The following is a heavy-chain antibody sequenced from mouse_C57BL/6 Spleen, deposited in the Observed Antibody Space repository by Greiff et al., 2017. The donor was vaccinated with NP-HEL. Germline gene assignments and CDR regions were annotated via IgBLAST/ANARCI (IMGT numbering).Heavy chain of an antibody. Sequence: EVQLVESGPGLVKPSQSLSLTCSVTGYSITSGYYWNWIRQFPGNKLEWMGYISYDGSNNYNPSLKNRISITRDTSKNQFFLKLNSVTTEDTATYYCASQRYYGSSRYFDVWGTGTTVTVSS. CDR1: GYSITSGYY. CDR2: ISYDGSN. J-gene: IGHJ1*03. CDR3: ASQRYYGSSRYFDV. D-gene: IGHD1-1*01. V-gene: IGHV3-6*01.